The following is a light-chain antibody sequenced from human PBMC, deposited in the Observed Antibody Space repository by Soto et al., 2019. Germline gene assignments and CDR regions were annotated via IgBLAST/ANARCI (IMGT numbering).Light chain of an antibody. V-gene: IGLV2-8*01. CDR2: EVS. J-gene: IGLJ1*01. CDR3: SSYAGSNNFCV. CDR1: SNDVGGYNY. Sequence: QSVLTQPPSGSGSPGQSVTISCTGTSNDVGGYNYVSWYQQHPGKAPKLMIYEVSKRPSGVPDRFSGSKSGNTASLTVSGLQAEDEANYYCSSYAGSNNFCVFGTGTKVTVL.